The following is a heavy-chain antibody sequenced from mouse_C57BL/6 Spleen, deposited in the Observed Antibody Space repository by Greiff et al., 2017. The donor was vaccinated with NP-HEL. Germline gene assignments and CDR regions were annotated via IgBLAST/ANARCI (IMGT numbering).Heavy chain of an antibody. J-gene: IGHJ4*01. D-gene: IGHD2-5*01. CDR1: GYAFTNYL. CDR2: INPGRGGT. V-gene: IGHV1-54*01. Sequence: QVQLQQSGAELVRPGTSVKVSCKASGYAFTNYLIEWVKQRPGQGLEWIGVINPGRGGTNYNEKFKGKATLTADKSSSTAYMQLISLTSDDSAVYFCARSSYYSNPMDYWGQGTSVTVSS. CDR3: ARSSYYSNPMDY.